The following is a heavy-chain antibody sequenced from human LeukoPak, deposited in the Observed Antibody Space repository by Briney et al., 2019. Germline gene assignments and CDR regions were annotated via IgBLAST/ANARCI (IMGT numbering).Heavy chain of an antibody. V-gene: IGHV3-30*02. J-gene: IGHJ4*02. CDR1: GFTFSSYG. CDR3: AKAQSYGDTMFFDY. D-gene: IGHD5-18*01. Sequence: PGGSLRLSCAASGFTFSSYGMHWVRQAPGKGLEWVAFIRYDGSNKYYADSVKGRFTISRDNSKNTLYLQMNSLRVEDTAVYYCAKAQSYGDTMFFDYWGQGTLVTVSS. CDR2: IRYDGSNK.